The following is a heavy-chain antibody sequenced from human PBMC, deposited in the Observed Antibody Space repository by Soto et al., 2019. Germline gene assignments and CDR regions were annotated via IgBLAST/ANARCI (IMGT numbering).Heavy chain of an antibody. D-gene: IGHD2-2*01. CDR1: GYTFTSYA. J-gene: IGHJ4*02. CDR2: INAGNGNT. CDR3: ARGYCSSTSCYVFGLEH. V-gene: IGHV1-3*01. Sequence: ASVKVSCKASGYTFTSYAMHWVRQAPGQRFGWMGWINAGNGNTKYSQKFQGRATITRDTSASTAYMELSSLRSEDTAVYYCARGYCSSTSCYVFGLEHWGQGTLVTVSS.